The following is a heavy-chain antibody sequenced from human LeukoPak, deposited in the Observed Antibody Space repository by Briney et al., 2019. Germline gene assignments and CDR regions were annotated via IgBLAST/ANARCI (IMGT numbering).Heavy chain of an antibody. D-gene: IGHD2-2*01. CDR3: ASMDGKYCSSTSCSDY. CDR1: GGTFSSYA. V-gene: IGHV1-69*13. J-gene: IGHJ4*02. CDR2: IIPIFGTA. Sequence: SVKVSCKASGGTFSSYAISWVRQAPGQGLEWMGGIIPIFGTANYAQKFQGRVTITADESTSTAYMELSSLRSEDTAVYYCASMDGKYCSSTSCSDYWGQGTLVTVSS.